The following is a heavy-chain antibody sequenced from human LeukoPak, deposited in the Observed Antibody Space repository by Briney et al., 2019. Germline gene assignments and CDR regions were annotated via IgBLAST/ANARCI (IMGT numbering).Heavy chain of an antibody. CDR2: ISGSGGST. J-gene: IGHJ6*02. Sequence: PGGSLRLSCAASGFTFSSYAMSWVRQAPGKGLEWVSAISGSGGSTYYADSVKGRFTISRDNSKNTLYLQMNSLRAEDTAVYYCARAGYCSGDWCYSYPPASYGMDVWGLGTTVTVSS. D-gene: IGHD2-15*01. V-gene: IGHV3-23*01. CDR3: ARAGYCSGDWCYSYPPASYGMDV. CDR1: GFTFSSYA.